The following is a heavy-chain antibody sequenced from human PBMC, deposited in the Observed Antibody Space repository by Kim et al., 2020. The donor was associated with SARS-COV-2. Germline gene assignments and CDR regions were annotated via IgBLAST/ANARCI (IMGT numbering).Heavy chain of an antibody. Sequence: GGSLRLSCTASGFTFSDNYMGWIRQAPGTGLEWISYISDSGRTRYYADSVKGRFTISRDNVKKSLYLKMNSLRVDDTPVYYCASDSGVLRFVEPGLLGGFFDYWGPGTLVTVSS. V-gene: IGHV3-11*01. D-gene: IGHD3-3*01. CDR1: GFTFSDNY. CDR3: ASDSGVLRFVEPGLLGGFFDY. J-gene: IGHJ4*02. CDR2: ISDSGRTR.